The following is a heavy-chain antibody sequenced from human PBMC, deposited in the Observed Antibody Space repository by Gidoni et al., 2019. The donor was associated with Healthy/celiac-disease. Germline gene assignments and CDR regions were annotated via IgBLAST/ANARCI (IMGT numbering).Heavy chain of an antibody. V-gene: IGHV4-59*01. CDR3: ARDHYDSSVSLDYYGMDV. D-gene: IGHD3-22*01. Sequence: QVQLQESGPGLVKPSETLSLTCTVSGGSFSSYYWSWLRQPPGTGLEWIGYIYYSGSTTYNPSLKSRVTISVDTSKNQFSLKLSSVTAAYRSVYYFARDHYDSSVSLDYYGMDVWGQGTTVTVSS. CDR1: GGSFSSYY. CDR2: IYYSGST. J-gene: IGHJ6*02.